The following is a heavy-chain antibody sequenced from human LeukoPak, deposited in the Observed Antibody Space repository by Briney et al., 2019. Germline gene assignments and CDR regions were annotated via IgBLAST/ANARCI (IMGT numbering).Heavy chain of an antibody. CDR1: GFTFSSYE. Sequence: GGSLRLSCAASGFTFSSYEMNWVRQAPGKGLEWVSYISSSGSTIYYADSVKGRFTISRDNAKNSLYLHMNSLRAEDTAVYYCARDPYYGDYVVWGQGTLVTVSS. D-gene: IGHD4-17*01. CDR2: ISSSGSTI. V-gene: IGHV3-48*03. J-gene: IGHJ4*02. CDR3: ARDPYYGDYVV.